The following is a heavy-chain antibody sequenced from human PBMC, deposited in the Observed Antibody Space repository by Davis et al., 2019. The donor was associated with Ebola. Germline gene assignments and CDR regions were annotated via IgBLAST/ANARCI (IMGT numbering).Heavy chain of an antibody. J-gene: IGHJ6*02. CDR2: FDPDDGET. V-gene: IGHV1-24*01. Sequence: ASVKVSCKVSGYTLTELAMHWVRQAPGKGLEWMGGFDPDDGETIYAQKFQGRVTMTEDTSTDTAYMDPSSLRSEDTAVYYCATVVGGTYSIHYYGMDVWGQGTTVTVSS. CDR1: GYTLTELA. CDR3: ATVVGGTYSIHYYGMDV. D-gene: IGHD1-26*01.